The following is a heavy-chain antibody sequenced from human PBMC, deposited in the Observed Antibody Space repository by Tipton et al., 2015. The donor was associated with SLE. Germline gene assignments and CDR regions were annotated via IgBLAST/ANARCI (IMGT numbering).Heavy chain of an antibody. CDR3: ARSPAHVGAFDI. V-gene: IGHV3-30*02. Sequence: SLRLSCVGSGYTFNKYDLHWVRQAPGKGLEWVTFISYDGYNKYYADSVKGRFTISRDNSKNTLFLQMYTLTTEDTAVYYCARSPAHVGAFDIWGQGTLVTVSS. J-gene: IGHJ3*02. CDR2: ISYDGYNK. CDR1: GYTFNKYD. D-gene: IGHD3-16*01.